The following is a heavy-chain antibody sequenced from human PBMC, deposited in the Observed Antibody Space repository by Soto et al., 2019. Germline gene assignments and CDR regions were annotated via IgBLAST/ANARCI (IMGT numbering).Heavy chain of an antibody. Sequence: EVQVLASGGGLIQPGGSLRLSCAASGFTVNSNYMSWVRQAPGEGLKWVSITNTGGTTYYADSVKGRFTVSRDNSKNTLYLQMNSLRAEDTAVYYCAKGDGFSLAVWGQGTRVSVSS. D-gene: IGHD1-26*01. CDR1: GFTVNSNY. V-gene: IGHV3-53*01. J-gene: IGHJ6*02. CDR3: AKGDGFSLAV. CDR2: TNTGGTT.